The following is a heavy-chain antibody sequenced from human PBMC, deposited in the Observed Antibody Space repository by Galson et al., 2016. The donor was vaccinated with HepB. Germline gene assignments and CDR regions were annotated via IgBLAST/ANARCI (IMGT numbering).Heavy chain of an antibody. J-gene: IGHJ5*02. CDR1: GGSVNSGAWY. Sequence: ETLSLSCTVSGGSVNSGAWYWSWIRQPPGKGLEWIGHIYYSGTTNYNPSLKSRVTISVDTSKNQFSLKLTSVTTADTAVYFCARVGRFGGWYEWGWFDPWGQGSLVSVSS. CDR3: ARVGRFGGWYEWGWFDP. D-gene: IGHD6-19*01. CDR2: IYYSGTT. V-gene: IGHV4-61*08.